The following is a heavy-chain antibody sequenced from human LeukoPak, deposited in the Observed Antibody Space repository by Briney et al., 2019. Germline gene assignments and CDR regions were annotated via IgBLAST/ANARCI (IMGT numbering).Heavy chain of an antibody. CDR2: IYYSGST. D-gene: IGHD2-15*01. J-gene: IGHJ6*02. V-gene: IGHV4-31*03. CDR3: ARDATCSGGSCYRGYYYYGMDV. CDR1: GGSISSGGYY. Sequence: PSETLSLTCTVSGGSISSGGYYWSWIRQHPGKGLEWIGYIYYSGSTYYNPSLKSRVTISVDTSKNQFSLKLSSVTAADTAVYYCARDATCSGGSCYRGYYYYGMDVWGQGTTVTVSS.